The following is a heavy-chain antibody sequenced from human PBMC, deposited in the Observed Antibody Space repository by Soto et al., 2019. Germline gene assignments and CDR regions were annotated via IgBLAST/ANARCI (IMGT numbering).Heavy chain of an antibody. CDR1: GFTFSSYA. J-gene: IGHJ6*02. CDR3: AKDDRNSSWLYYYYGMDV. D-gene: IGHD6-13*01. V-gene: IGHV3-23*01. CDR2: ISGSGGST. Sequence: GGSLRLSCAASGFTFSSYAMSWVRQAPGKGLEWVSAISGSGGSTYYADSVKGRFTISRDNSKNTLYLQMNSLRAEDTAVYYCAKDDRNSSWLYYYYGMDVWGQGTTVTVSS.